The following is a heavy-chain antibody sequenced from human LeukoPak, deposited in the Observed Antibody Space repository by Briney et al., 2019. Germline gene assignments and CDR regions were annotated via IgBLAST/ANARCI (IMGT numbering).Heavy chain of an antibody. CDR3: AKDLMPSSWYHYFDY. Sequence: GGSLRLSCAASGFTFSSYSMNWVRQAPGKGLEWVSSISSSSSYIYYADSVKGRFTISRDNSKNTLYLQMNSLRAEDTAVYYCAKDLMPSSWYHYFDYWGQGTLVTVSS. V-gene: IGHV3-21*04. CDR2: ISSSSSYI. D-gene: IGHD6-13*01. J-gene: IGHJ4*02. CDR1: GFTFSSYS.